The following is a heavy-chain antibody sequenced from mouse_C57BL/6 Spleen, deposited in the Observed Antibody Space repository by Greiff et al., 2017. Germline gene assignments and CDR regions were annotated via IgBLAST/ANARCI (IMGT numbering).Heavy chain of an antibody. CDR2: ISYDGSN. CDR3: ARSYYDYDDYAMDY. D-gene: IGHD2-4*01. J-gene: IGHJ4*01. V-gene: IGHV3-6*01. Sequence: VQLQQSGPGLVKPSQSLSLTCSVTGYSITSGYYWNWIRQFPGNKLEWMGYISYDGSNNYNPSLKNRISITRDTSKNQFFLKLNSVTTEDTATYYCARSYYDYDDYAMDYWGQGTSVTVSS. CDR1: GYSITSGYY.